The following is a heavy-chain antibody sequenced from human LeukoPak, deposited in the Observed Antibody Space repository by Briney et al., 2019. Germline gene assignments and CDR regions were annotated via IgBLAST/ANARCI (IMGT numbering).Heavy chain of an antibody. V-gene: IGHV3-30-3*01. CDR2: ISYDGSNK. Sequence: PGGSLRLSCAASGFTFSSYAMHWVRQAPGKGLEWVAVISYDGSNKYYADSVKGRFTISRDNSKNTLYLQMNSLRAEDTAVYYWGKGGAVMVSPHDYGGKEPLVTVSS. CDR3: GKGGAVMVSPHDY. D-gene: IGHD3-16*02. CDR1: GFTFSSYA. J-gene: IGHJ4*02.